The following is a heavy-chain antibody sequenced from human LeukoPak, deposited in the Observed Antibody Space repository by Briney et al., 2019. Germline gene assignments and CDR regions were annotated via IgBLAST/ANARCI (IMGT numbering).Heavy chain of an antibody. V-gene: IGHV3-30*04. J-gene: IGHJ4*02. CDR1: GFTFSSYA. CDR3: ARALGIGDWPALGY. CDR2: ISYDGSNK. D-gene: IGHD2-21*02. Sequence: GGSLRLSCAASGFTFSSYAMHWVRQAPGKGLEWVAVISYDGSNKYYADSVKGRFTISRDNSKNTLYLQMNSLRAEDTAVYYCARALGIGDWPALGYWGQGTPVTVSS.